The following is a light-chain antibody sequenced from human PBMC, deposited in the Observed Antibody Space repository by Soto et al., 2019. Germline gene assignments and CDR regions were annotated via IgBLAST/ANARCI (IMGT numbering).Light chain of an antibody. V-gene: IGKV3-20*01. CDR3: QQYGSSPRT. CDR2: GAS. J-gene: IGKJ1*01. CDR1: QSGSNNY. Sequence: EIVLTQSPGTLSLSPGERATLSCRTSQSGSNNYLAWFQQKPGQAPRLLIYGASSRATGIPDRFSGSGSGTDFTLTISRLEPEEFAVYYCQQYGSSPRTFGQGTKGELK.